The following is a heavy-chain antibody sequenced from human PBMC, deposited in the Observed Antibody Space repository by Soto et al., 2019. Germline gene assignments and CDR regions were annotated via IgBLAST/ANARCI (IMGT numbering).Heavy chain of an antibody. CDR2: IYWDDDK. V-gene: IGHV2-5*02. CDR1: GFSVSSNGAR. J-gene: IGHJ4*02. Sequence: GSGPTLVNPTHTLTLTCSLSGFSVSSNGARVGWIRQPPGKALDWLALIYWDDDKKYNPSLKSRLTITKDTSEKQVVLTVTDVDPADTDTYYCVHGTIGSYGPVYFDYWGQGTLVTVSS. CDR3: VHGTIGSYGPVYFDY. D-gene: IGHD5-18*01.